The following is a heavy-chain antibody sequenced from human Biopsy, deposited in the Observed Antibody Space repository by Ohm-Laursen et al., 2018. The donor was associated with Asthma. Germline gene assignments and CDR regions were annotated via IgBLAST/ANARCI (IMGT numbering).Heavy chain of an antibody. D-gene: IGHD3-22*01. J-gene: IGHJ4*02. CDR3: ARAQDYYDSRGYYRSFDY. V-gene: IGHV4-31*02. CDR1: YGSITSGGYY. CDR2: IYYSGST. Sequence: SDTPSLTCTVSYGSITSGGYYWTWIRQHPGKGLEWIGFIYYSGSTYYNPSLKRRVSISIDTSKNQFSLKLSSVTAADTAVYYCARAQDYYDSRGYYRSFDYWGQGTLVTVSS.